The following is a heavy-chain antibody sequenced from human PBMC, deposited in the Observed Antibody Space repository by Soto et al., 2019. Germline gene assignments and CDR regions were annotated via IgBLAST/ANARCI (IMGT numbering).Heavy chain of an antibody. J-gene: IGHJ4*02. CDR1: GGSISSYY. CDR2: IYYSGST. V-gene: IGHV4-59*01. CDR3: ERCLGQCDYFDY. Sequence: SETLSLTCTVSGGSISSYYWSWIRQPPGKGLEWIGYIYYSGSTNYNPSLKSRVTISVDTSKNQFSLKLSSVTAADTAVYYCERCLGQCDYFDYWGQGTLVTAPQ.